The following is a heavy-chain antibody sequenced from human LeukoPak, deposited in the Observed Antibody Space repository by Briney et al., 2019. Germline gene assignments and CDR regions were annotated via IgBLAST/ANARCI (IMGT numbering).Heavy chain of an antibody. J-gene: IGHJ4*02. CDR2: INHSGST. Sequence: SETLSLTCAVCGGSFKGYYWSWIRHPPGKGLECVGEINHSGSTNDHPSLKNRVTISVDTSKNQSSLKLSSVTAADTAVYYCARGGIAGAALVLLDYWGQGPLVTVSS. D-gene: IGHD6-13*01. CDR1: GGSFKGYY. CDR3: ARGGIAGAALVLLDY. V-gene: IGHV4-34*01.